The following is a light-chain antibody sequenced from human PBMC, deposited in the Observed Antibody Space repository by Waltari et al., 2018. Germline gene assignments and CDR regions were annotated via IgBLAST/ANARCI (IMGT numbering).Light chain of an antibody. CDR2: EVT. Sequence: QSGLTQPASVSGSPGQSITISCTGTSSDVGNYNLVSWYQQYPGKAPKLMVYEVTKRASGVSGRFSGSKSGNTASLTIYGLQSEDEADYYCCSYAGFGIYVFGTGTKVTVL. CDR1: SSDVGNYNL. V-gene: IGLV2-23*02. J-gene: IGLJ1*01. CDR3: CSYAGFGIYV.